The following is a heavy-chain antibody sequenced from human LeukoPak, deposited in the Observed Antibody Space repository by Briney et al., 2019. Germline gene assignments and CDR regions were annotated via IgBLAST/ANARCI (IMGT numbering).Heavy chain of an antibody. Sequence: ASVKVSCKASGYTFSGYYMHWVRQAPGQGLEWMGWINPNTGGTKYAQRFQGRVTMTTDTSITTAYMDLSSLRSDDMAVYYCARVGDNLTGYYKEYYMDVWGKGTTVTVSS. CDR2: INPNTGGT. J-gene: IGHJ6*03. D-gene: IGHD3-9*01. V-gene: IGHV1-2*02. CDR3: ARVGDNLTGYYKEYYMDV. CDR1: GYTFSGYY.